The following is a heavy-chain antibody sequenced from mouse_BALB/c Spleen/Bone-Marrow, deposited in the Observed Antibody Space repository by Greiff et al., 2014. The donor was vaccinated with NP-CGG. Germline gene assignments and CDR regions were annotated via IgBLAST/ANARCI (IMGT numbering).Heavy chain of an antibody. CDR1: GYNFTSYW. CDR3: ASGVYYAMDY. J-gene: IGHJ4*01. CDR2: IYPVSAST. Sequence: QVQLQQSGAERVKPGTSVTLSCKASGYNFTSYWVNWVKLRPGQGLEWIGDIYPVSASTNYNEKFRSKATLTVDTSSSTAYTQLSNLASDDSALYYCASGVYYAMDYWGQGTSVTVS. V-gene: IGHV1-55*01.